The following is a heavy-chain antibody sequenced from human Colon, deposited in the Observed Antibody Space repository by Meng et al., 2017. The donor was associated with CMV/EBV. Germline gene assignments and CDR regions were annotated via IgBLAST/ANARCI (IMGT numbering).Heavy chain of an antibody. J-gene: IGHJ4*01. CDR2: MSPAENEY. CDR3: ATDFGWYRRIY. Sequence: GSLKISCAASGFSFSDYWVTWVRQRPGKGLELVANMSPAENEYSYGDSVEGRFTMSRDNAKDSLYLDMTGLRADGTAVYFCATDFGWYRRIYWGQGTLVTVSS. V-gene: IGHV3-7*03. CDR1: GFSFSDYW. D-gene: IGHD6-19*01.